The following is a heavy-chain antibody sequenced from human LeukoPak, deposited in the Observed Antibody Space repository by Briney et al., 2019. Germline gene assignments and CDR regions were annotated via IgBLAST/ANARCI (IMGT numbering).Heavy chain of an antibody. D-gene: IGHD4-11*01. CDR3: ARGLVPGFLDY. CDR1: GFTFDDYG. CDR2: INWSGGRT. V-gene: IGHV3-20*04. J-gene: IGHJ4*02. Sequence: GGSLILSCAASGFTFDDYGMSWVRQAPGKGLEWVSGINWSGGRTGYADSVKGRLTISRDNAKNSLYLQMNSLRAEDTAVYYCARGLVPGFLDYWGQGTPVTVSS.